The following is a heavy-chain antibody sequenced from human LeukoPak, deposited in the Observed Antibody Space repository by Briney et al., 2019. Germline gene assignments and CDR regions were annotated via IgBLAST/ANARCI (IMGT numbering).Heavy chain of an antibody. D-gene: IGHD2-21*02. CDR1: GFTFSSYW. Sequence: GGSLRLSCAASGFTFSSYWMSWVRQAPGKGLEWVANIKQDGSEKYYVDSVKGRFTISRDNAKNSLYLQMNSLRAEDTAVYYCARDAHIVVVTDGAKFDYWGQGTLVTVSS. V-gene: IGHV3-7*03. J-gene: IGHJ4*02. CDR2: IKQDGSEK. CDR3: ARDAHIVVVTDGAKFDY.